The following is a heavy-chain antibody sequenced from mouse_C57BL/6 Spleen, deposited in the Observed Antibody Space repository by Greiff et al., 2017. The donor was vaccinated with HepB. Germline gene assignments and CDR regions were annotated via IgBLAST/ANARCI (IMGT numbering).Heavy chain of an antibody. D-gene: IGHD4-1*01. CDR2: ISDGGSYT. CDR1: GFTFSSYA. Sequence: DVQLVESGGGLVKPGGSLKLSCAASGFTFSSYAMSWVRQTPEKRLEWVATISDGGSYTYYPDNVKGRFTISRDNAKNNLYLQMSHLKSEDTAMYYCARDDRNWYFAYWGQGTLVTVSA. CDR3: ARDDRNWYFAY. J-gene: IGHJ3*01. V-gene: IGHV5-4*01.